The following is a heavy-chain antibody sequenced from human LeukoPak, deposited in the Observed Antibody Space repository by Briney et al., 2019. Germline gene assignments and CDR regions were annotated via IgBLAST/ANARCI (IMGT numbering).Heavy chain of an antibody. V-gene: IGHV4-59*08. D-gene: IGHD2-15*01. CDR3: ARSGSYAAAGDY. Sequence: SETLSLTCTVSGGSISSYYLNWIRRPPGKGLEWIGYIYYSGSTNYNPSLKSRVTISLDASKNQFSLKLSSVTAADTAVYYCARSGSYAAAGDYWGQGTLVTVSS. CDR2: IYYSGST. CDR1: GGSISSYY. J-gene: IGHJ4*02.